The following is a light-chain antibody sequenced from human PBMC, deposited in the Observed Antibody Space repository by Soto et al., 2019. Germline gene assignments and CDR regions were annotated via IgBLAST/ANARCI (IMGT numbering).Light chain of an antibody. CDR3: SSYTSSSTLV. CDR2: EVN. CDR1: SSDVGAYNY. J-gene: IGLJ2*01. V-gene: IGLV2-14*01. Sequence: QSALTQPASVSGSPGQSITISCTGTSSDVGAYNYVSWYQQHPGKAPKLMIFEVNNRPSAVSNRFSGSKSGNTASLAISGLQAEDEADYYCSSYTSSSTLVFGGGTKLTVL.